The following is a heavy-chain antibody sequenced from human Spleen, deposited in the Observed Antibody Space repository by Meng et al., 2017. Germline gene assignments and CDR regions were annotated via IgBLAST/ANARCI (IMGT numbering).Heavy chain of an antibody. J-gene: IGHJ6*02. D-gene: IGHD5-12*01. Sequence: SETLSLTCAASGFTFSNAWMTWVRQAPGKGLEWIGSIYYSGSTYYNPSLKSRVTISVDTSKNQFSLKLSSVTAADTAVYYCARVYSGYDWGYYYGMDVWGQGTTVTVSS. CDR3: ARVYSGYDWGYYYGMDV. CDR1: GFTFSNAW. CDR2: IYYSGST. V-gene: IGHV4-39*07.